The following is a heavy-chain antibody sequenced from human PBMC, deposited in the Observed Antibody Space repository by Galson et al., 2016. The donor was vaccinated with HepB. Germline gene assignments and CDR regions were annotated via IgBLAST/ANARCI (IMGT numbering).Heavy chain of an antibody. D-gene: IGHD6-6*01. J-gene: IGHJ6*02. CDR3: ARGDSSYSGMDV. CDR1: GFTFRSYD. V-gene: IGHV3-13*04. CDR2: IGSAGDT. Sequence: SLRLSCAASGFTFRSYDMHWVRQVTGKGLEWVAAIGSAGDTYYRGFVKGRFATFRENAKKSLFLQMISLRAGDKAVYYCARGDSSYSGMDVWGQGTAVTVSS.